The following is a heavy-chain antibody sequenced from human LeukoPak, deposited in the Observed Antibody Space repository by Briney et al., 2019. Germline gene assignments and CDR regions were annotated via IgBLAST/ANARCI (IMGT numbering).Heavy chain of an antibody. CDR1: GFTFDDYA. CDR3: ARDGVLRHFDWLYYFDY. Sequence: GGSLRLSCAASGFTFDDYAMHWVRQGPGKGLEWVSGISWNSDIIGYADSVKGRFTISRDNAKNSLYLQMNSLRAEDTAVYYCARDGVLRHFDWLYYFDYWGQGTLVTVSS. CDR2: ISWNSDII. V-gene: IGHV3-9*01. J-gene: IGHJ4*02. D-gene: IGHD3-9*01.